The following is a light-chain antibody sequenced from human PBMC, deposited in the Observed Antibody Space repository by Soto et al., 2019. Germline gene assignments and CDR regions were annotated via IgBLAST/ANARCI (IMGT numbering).Light chain of an antibody. CDR3: QQRSNWPPIT. CDR2: DAS. V-gene: IGKV3-11*01. J-gene: IGKJ5*01. CDR1: QSVISY. Sequence: EIVLTQSPATLSLSPGEIATLFFSASQSVISYLAWYQQKPGQAPRLLIYDASNRATGIPARFSGSGSGTDFTLTISSLEPEDFAVYYCQQRSNWPPITFGQGTRLEIK.